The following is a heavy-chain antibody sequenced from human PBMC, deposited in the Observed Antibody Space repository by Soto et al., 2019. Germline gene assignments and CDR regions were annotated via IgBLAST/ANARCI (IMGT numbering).Heavy chain of an antibody. Sequence: ASVKVSCRASGYTFTGYYMHWVRQAPGQGLEWMGWINPNSGGTNYAQKFQGRVTMTRDTSISTAYMELSRLRSDDTAVYYCATGTPPYYYDSSGYLDYWGQGTLVTVSS. D-gene: IGHD3-22*01. V-gene: IGHV1-2*02. CDR3: ATGTPPYYYDSSGYLDY. J-gene: IGHJ4*02. CDR2: INPNSGGT. CDR1: GYTFTGYY.